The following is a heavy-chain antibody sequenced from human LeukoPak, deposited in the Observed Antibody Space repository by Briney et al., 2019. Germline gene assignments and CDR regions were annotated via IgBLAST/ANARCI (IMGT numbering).Heavy chain of an antibody. V-gene: IGHV1-18*01. CDR3: TRVASTTCDCPDYFDF. D-gene: IGHD2-2*01. Sequence: ASVKVSCKASGYTFTTFGISWVRQAPGQGLEWMGWISAYTGNTYYAPKFQGRLTITTDPSTTTGHIELTSIRSDDTAVYYCTRVASTTCDCPDYFDFWGQGTRVTVSS. J-gene: IGHJ4*02. CDR1: GYTFTTFG. CDR2: ISAYTGNT.